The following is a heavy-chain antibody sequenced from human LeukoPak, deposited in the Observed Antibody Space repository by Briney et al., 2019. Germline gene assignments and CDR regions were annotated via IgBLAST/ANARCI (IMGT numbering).Heavy chain of an antibody. D-gene: IGHD3-22*01. CDR1: GFTFSSYG. J-gene: IGHJ4*02. V-gene: IGHV3-33*08. CDR2: IWYDGSNK. Sequence: GGSLRLSCAASGFTFSSYGMHWVRQAPGKGLEWVAVIWYDGSNKYYADSVKGRFTISRDNSKNTLYLQMNSLRAEDTAVYYCAREGGYYDTSGYYFSPPNYYFDYWGQGTLVTVSS. CDR3: AREGGYYDTSGYYFSPPNYYFDY.